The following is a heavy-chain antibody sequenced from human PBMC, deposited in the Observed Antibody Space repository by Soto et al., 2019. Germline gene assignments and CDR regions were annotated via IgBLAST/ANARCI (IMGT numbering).Heavy chain of an antibody. J-gene: IGHJ5*02. Sequence: QVQLQESGPGLVKPSQTLSLTCTVSGGSISSGDYYWSWIRQPPGKGLEWIGYIYYSGSTYYNPSLKRRVTISVDTSKNRFSLELSSVTAADTAVYYCARGGSDLRYWFDPWGQGTLVTVSS. D-gene: IGHD3-10*01. V-gene: IGHV4-30-4*01. CDR1: GGSISSGDYY. CDR3: ARGGSDLRYWFDP. CDR2: IYYSGST.